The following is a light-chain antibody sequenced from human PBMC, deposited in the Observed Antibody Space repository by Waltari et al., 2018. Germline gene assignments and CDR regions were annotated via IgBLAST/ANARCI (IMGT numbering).Light chain of an antibody. J-gene: IGKJ2*01. CDR3: QHYNIYPYT. V-gene: IGKV1-5*01. CDR2: VAA. Sequence: DIQMTQSPSTLSASVGDRVTITCRASQSISTWLAWYQQTPGKAPKLLIYVAATLQGGVPSTFSGSGSGTEFTLTISSLQPDDFATYYCQHYNIYPYTFGQGTKVEIK. CDR1: QSISTW.